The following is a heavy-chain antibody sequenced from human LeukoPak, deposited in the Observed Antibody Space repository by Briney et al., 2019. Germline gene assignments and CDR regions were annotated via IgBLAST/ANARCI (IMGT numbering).Heavy chain of an antibody. CDR1: GGSFSGYY. CDR2: INHSGST. D-gene: IGHD3-22*01. V-gene: IGHV4-34*01. Sequence: SETLSLTCAVYGGSFSGYYWSWIRQPPGKGLEWIGEINHSGSTNYNPSLKSRVTISVDTSKNQFSLKLSSVTAADTAVYYCARERHYYDSSGYYLLPHFDYWGQGTLVTVSS. J-gene: IGHJ4*02. CDR3: ARERHYYDSSGYYLLPHFDY.